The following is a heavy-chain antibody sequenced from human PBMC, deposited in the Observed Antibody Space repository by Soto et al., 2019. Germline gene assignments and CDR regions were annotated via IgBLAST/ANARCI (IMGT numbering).Heavy chain of an antibody. CDR1: GGSISSGGYY. Sequence: PSETLSLTCTVSGGSISSGGYYWSWISQHPGKGLEWIGYIYYSGSTYYNPSLKSRVTISVDTSKNQFSLKLSSVTAADTAVYYCARSGYSYGPNPLLYWGQGTLVTVSS. CDR2: IYYSGST. V-gene: IGHV4-31*03. J-gene: IGHJ4*02. CDR3: ARSGYSYGPNPLLY. D-gene: IGHD5-18*01.